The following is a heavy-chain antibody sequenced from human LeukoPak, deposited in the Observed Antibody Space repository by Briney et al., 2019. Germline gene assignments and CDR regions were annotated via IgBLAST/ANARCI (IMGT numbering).Heavy chain of an antibody. CDR1: GYTFTSYY. V-gene: IGHV1-46*01. CDR2: INPSGGST. CDR3: ASAVSSYYYDSRDVFDV. D-gene: IGHD3-22*01. J-gene: IGHJ3*01. Sequence: GASVKVSCKASGYTFTSYYMHWVRQAPGQGLEWMGIINPSGGSTSYAQKFQGRVTMTRDMSTSTVYMELSSLRSEDTAVYYCASAVSSYYYDSRDVFDVWGQGTMVTVSS.